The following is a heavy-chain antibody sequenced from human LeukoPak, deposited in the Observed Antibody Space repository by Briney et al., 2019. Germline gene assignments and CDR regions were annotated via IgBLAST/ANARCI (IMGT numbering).Heavy chain of an antibody. J-gene: IGHJ4*02. CDR2: ISGSDGSS. CDR3: AKSLGVGGYTRYKGFDQ. D-gene: IGHD3-16*02. V-gene: IGHV3-23*01. Sequence: GGSLRLSCAASGFTFNSFATNWVRQAPGKGLEWASSISGSDGSSHYADFVKGRFTISRDNSKNTLHLQMNSLRAEDTAVYYCAKSLGVGGYTRYKGFDQWGQGTLVTVSS. CDR1: GFTFNSFA.